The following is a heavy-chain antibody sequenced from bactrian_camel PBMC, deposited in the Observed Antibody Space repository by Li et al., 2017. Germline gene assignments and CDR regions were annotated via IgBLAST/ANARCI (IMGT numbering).Heavy chain of an antibody. CDR1: GFTFSSHW. Sequence: VQLVESGGGLVQPGGSLRLSCVGSGFTFSSHWIYWVRQAPGKGLEWVSLVIGGNAATYYADSVKGRFTGSRDNAKNTVYLQMNSLKSEDTALYYCATSAPYYNDLVDFGYWGQGTQVTVS. D-gene: IGHD4*01. CDR3: ATSAPYYNDLVDFGY. J-gene: IGHJ6*01. CDR2: VIGGNAAT. V-gene: IGHV3S1*01.